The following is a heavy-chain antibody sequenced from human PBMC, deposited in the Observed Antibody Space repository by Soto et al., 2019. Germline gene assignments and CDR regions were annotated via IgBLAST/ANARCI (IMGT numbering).Heavy chain of an antibody. CDR3: ASAQGGEFLKGSGRDV. CDR2: IYYGGET. J-gene: IGHJ6*02. V-gene: IGHV4-59*01. CDR1: GDSISRYY. D-gene: IGHD3-10*01. Sequence: QVQLQESGPGLVKPSETLSLTCTVSGDSISRYYWSWIRLSPGKGLEWIGYIYYGGETNYNPSVKRRVTISVDRTKNQFSLKRSSVTAADTAVYYGASAQGGEFLKGSGRDVWGQGTTVTVSS.